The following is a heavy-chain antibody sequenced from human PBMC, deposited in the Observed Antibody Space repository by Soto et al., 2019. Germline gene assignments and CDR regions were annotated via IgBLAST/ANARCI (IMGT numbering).Heavy chain of an antibody. J-gene: IGHJ6*02. D-gene: IGHD3-3*01. CDR2: INHSGST. Sequence: PSETLSLTCAVYGGSFSGYYWSWIRQPPGKGLEWIGEINHSGSTNYNPSLKSRVTISVDTSKNQFSLKLSSVTAADTAVYYCARAPRGNGLRFLEWLHNVDYYYGMDVWRQGTTVTVSS. CDR3: ARAPRGNGLRFLEWLHNVDYYYGMDV. CDR1: GGSFSGYY. V-gene: IGHV4-34*01.